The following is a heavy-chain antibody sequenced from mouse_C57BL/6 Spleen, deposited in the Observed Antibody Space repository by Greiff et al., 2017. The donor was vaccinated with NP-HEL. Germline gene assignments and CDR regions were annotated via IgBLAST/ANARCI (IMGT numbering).Heavy chain of an antibody. V-gene: IGHV1-82*01. D-gene: IGHD1-1*01. CDR1: GYAFSSSW. CDR2: IYPGDGDT. CDR3: ARTGYYGSSSFDY. J-gene: IGHJ2*01. Sequence: QVQLKQSGAELVKPGASVKISCKASGYAFSSSWMNWVKQRPGKGLEWIGRIYPGDGDTNYNGKFKGKATLTADKSSSTAYMQLSSLTSEDSAVYFCARTGYYGSSSFDYWGQGTTLTVSS.